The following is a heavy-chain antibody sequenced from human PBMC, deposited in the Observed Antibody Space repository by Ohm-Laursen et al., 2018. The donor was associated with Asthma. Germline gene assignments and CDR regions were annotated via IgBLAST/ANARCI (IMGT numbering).Heavy chain of an antibody. J-gene: IGHJ4*02. CDR3: ARDGYSDTASDY. V-gene: IGHV3-21*01. CDR1: GFTFSSYS. D-gene: IGHD5-18*01. Sequence: SLRLSCAASGFTFSSYSMNWVRQAPGKGLEWVSSISSSSSYIYYADSVKGRFTISRDNAKNSLYLQMNSLRAEDTAVYYCARDGYSDTASDYWGQGTLVTVSS. CDR2: ISSSSSYI.